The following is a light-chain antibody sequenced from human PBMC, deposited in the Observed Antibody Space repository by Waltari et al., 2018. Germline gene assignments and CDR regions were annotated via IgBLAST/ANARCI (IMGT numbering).Light chain of an antibody. CDR2: DAS. CDR3: QHYSSSPLT. CDR1: QSVTRN. Sequence: EIVLTQSPDTLSFSPGERATLSCRASQSVTRNLAWYHQKPGQAPRVLIYDASIRATGIPDRFSGSGSGTDFTLTISRLEPEDFAVYYCQHYSSSPLTFGGGTKVEIK. V-gene: IGKV3-20*01. J-gene: IGKJ4*01.